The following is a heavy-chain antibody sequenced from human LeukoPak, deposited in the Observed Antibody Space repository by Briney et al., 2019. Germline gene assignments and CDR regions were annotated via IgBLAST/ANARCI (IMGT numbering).Heavy chain of an antibody. Sequence: GGSLRLSCAASGFTFSSYEMNWVRQAPGKGLEWVSYISSSGSTIYYADSVKGRFTISRDNAKNSLYLQMNSLRAEDTAVYYCARDRAIAVAGGDYGVDVWGQGTTVTVSS. D-gene: IGHD6-19*01. V-gene: IGHV3-48*03. J-gene: IGHJ6*02. CDR1: GFTFSSYE. CDR2: ISSSGSTI. CDR3: ARDRAIAVAGGDYGVDV.